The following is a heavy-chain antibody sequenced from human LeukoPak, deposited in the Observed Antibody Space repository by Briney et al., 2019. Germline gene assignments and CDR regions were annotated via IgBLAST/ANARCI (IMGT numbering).Heavy chain of an antibody. Sequence: PGGSLRLSCAASGFTVSRYYMSWVRQAPGKELEWVSVIYSGGSTYYADSVKGRFTISRDNSKNSLYLQMNTLRVEDTAVYYCAREGAVSGESWFDPWGQGTLVTASS. CDR3: AREGAVSGESWFDP. D-gene: IGHD6-13*01. J-gene: IGHJ5*02. CDR1: GFTVSRYY. CDR2: IYSGGST. V-gene: IGHV3-53*01.